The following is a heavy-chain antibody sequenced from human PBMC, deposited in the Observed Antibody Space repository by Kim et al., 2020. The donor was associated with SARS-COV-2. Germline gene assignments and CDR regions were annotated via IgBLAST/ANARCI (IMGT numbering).Heavy chain of an antibody. Sequence: GESLKISCKGSGYSFTSYWISWVRQMPGKGLEWMGRIDPSDSYTNYSPSFQGHVTISADKSISTAYLQWSSLKASDTAMYYCARPHDYYDSSGYPYYYGMDVWGQGTTVTVSS. D-gene: IGHD3-22*01. CDR3: ARPHDYYDSSGYPYYYGMDV. CDR2: IDPSDSYT. J-gene: IGHJ6*02. V-gene: IGHV5-10-1*01. CDR1: GYSFTSYW.